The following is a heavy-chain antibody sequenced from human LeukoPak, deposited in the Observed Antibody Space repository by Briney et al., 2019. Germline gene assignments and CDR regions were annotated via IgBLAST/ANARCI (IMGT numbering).Heavy chain of an antibody. D-gene: IGHD2-2*01. CDR1: GYTFTGYY. J-gene: IGHJ6*02. CDR2: INPNSGNT. V-gene: IGHV1-8*02. CDR3: ARVGYCSSTSCYWVLAQNYYYGMDV. Sequence: ASVKVSCKASGYTFTGYYMHWVRQAPGQGLEWMGWINPNSGNTGYAQKFQGRVTMTRNTSISTAYMELSSLRSEDTAVYYCARVGYCSSTSCYWVLAQNYYYGMDVWGQGTTVTVSS.